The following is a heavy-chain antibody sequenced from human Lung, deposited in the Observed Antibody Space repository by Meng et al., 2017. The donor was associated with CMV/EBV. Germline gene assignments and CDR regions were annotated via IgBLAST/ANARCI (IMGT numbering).Heavy chain of an antibody. CDR2: INHSGST. CDR3: ARALVVPAASLDY. CDR1: GASFGAFY. V-gene: IGHV4-34*01. Sequence: SDTLSPPGHVHGASFGAFYWSWTPQPPGRGLEWFGEINHSGSTNYNPSLKSRVTISVDTSKTQFSLKLSSVTAADTAVYYCARALVVPAASLDYWGQGTLVTVSS. J-gene: IGHJ4*02. D-gene: IGHD2-2*01.